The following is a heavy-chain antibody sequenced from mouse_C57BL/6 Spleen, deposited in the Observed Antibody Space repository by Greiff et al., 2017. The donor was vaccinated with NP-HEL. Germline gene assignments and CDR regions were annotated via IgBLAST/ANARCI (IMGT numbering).Heavy chain of an antibody. CDR1: GFTFSSYA. CDR2: ISDGGSYT. V-gene: IGHV5-4*01. J-gene: IGHJ2*01. CDR3: ARSALITTPLGY. Sequence: EVQLVESGGGLVKPGGSLKLSCAASGFTFSSYAMSWVRQTPEKRLEWVATISDGGSYTYYPDNVKGRFTISRDNAKNNLYLQMSHLKSEDTAMYYCARSALITTPLGYWGQGTTLTVAS. D-gene: IGHD1-1*01.